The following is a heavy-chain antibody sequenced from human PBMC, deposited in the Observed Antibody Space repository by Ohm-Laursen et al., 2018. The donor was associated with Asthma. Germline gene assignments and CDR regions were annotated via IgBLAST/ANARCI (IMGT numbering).Heavy chain of an antibody. CDR1: GGTFNTYV. J-gene: IGHJ1*01. D-gene: IGHD4-17*01. CDR3: ARESGTVNDAEYFQH. CDR2: INSVFGTT. Sequence: SSVKVSCKSLGGTFNTYVIGWVRQAPGQGLEWMGGINSVFGTTTYPQKFQDRVTITADESTSTAYMELSSLRSEDTAVYYCARESGTVNDAEYFQHWGQGTLVTVSS. V-gene: IGHV1-69*01.